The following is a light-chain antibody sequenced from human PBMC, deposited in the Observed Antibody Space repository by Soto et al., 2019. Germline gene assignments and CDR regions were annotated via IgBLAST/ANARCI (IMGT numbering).Light chain of an antibody. Sequence: DIQMTQSPSSLSASVGDRVTITCHAGQDISNSLNWYQHKPGKAPKLLIYDASSLETGVPSRFGGSGSGTDFTFTISSMQPEDIATYYCQQYDNVPLTFGGGTKVDIK. CDR1: QDISNS. CDR2: DAS. V-gene: IGKV1-33*01. J-gene: IGKJ4*01. CDR3: QQYDNVPLT.